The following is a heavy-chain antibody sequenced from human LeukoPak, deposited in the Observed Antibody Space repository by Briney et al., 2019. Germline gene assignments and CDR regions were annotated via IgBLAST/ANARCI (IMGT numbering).Heavy chain of an antibody. CDR3: ARRLNGVDY. CDR2: INPNSGVT. D-gene: IGHD7-27*01. V-gene: IGHV1-2*02. CDR1: GYTFTAYY. Sequence: ASAKVSCKASGYTFTAYYMNGVRQAPGQGLEWMGWINPNSGVTNYAQKFQGRVTMTRDTSISTVYMELNSLRSDDTAVYYCARRLNGVDYWGQGTQVTVSS. J-gene: IGHJ4*02.